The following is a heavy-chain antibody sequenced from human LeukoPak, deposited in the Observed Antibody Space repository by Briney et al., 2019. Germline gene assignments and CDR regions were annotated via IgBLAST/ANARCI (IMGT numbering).Heavy chain of an antibody. CDR3: ARDRWSLYSNDYYYYGLDV. CDR2: IKQDGSEK. J-gene: IGHJ6*02. D-gene: IGHD3-3*01. CDR1: GFIFSNYY. V-gene: IGHV3-7*01. Sequence: GRSLRLSCAASGFIFSNYYMNWVRQAPGKGLEWVAHIKQDGSEKNYVDSVKGRFTISRDNAKNSLYLQMNSLRAEDTAVYYCARDRWSLYSNDYYYYGLDVWGQGTTVTVSS.